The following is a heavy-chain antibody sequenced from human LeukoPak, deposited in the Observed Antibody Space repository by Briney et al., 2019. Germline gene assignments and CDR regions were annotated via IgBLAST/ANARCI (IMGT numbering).Heavy chain of an antibody. D-gene: IGHD3-3*01. V-gene: IGHV5-51*01. CDR3: ARHKGLRFLEPRSNWFDP. CDR1: GYSFTSYW. CDR2: IYPGDSDT. Sequence: GESLKISCKGSGYSFTSYWIGWVRQMPGKGLEWMGIIYPGDSDTRYSPSFQGQVTISADKSISTAYLQWSSLKASDTAMYYCARHKGLRFLEPRSNWFDPWGQGTLVTVSS. J-gene: IGHJ5*02.